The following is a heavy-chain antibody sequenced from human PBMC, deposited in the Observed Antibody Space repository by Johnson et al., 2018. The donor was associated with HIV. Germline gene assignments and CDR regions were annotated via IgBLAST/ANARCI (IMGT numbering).Heavy chain of an antibody. CDR1: GFTFEDNA. Sequence: QLVESGGGLAQPGRSLRLSCAASGFTFEDNAMHWVRQVPGKGLEWVSTISWDSGTIAYADSVKGRFTISRDNAKNCLHLQMNSLRGEDTALYYCAKGGIAASDDAFDIWGQGTMVSVSS. CDR2: ISWDSGTI. CDR3: AKGGIAASDDAFDI. J-gene: IGHJ3*02. D-gene: IGHD6-13*01. V-gene: IGHV3-9*01.